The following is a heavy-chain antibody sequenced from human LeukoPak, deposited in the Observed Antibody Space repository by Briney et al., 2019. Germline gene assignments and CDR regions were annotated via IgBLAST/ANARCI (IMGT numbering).Heavy chain of an antibody. CDR2: IYYSGST. V-gene: IGHV4-59*01. J-gene: IGHJ4*02. CDR1: GGSISSYY. Sequence: KPSETLSLTCTVSGGSISSYYWSWIRQPPGKGLEWIGYIYYSGSTNYNPSLKSRVTISVDTSKNQFSLKLSSVTAADTAVYYCARAEYDGVGATSFDYWGQGTLVTVSS. D-gene: IGHD1-26*01. CDR3: ARAEYDGVGATSFDY.